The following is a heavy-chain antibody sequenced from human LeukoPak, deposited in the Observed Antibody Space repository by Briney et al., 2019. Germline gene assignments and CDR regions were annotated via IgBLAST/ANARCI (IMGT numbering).Heavy chain of an antibody. D-gene: IGHD4-17*01. CDR1: GFTFSSYA. Sequence: PGGSLRLSCAASGFTFSSYAMSWVRQAPGKGLEWVSAISGSGGSTYYADSVKGRFTISRDNSKNTLYLQMSSLRAEDTAVYYCAKSRGDYGDFLDYWGQGTLVTVSS. CDR2: ISGSGGST. J-gene: IGHJ4*02. CDR3: AKSRGDYGDFLDY. V-gene: IGHV3-23*01.